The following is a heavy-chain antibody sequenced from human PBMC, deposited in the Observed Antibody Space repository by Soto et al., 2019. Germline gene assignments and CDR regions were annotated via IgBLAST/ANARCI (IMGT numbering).Heavy chain of an antibody. V-gene: IGHV1-18*01. D-gene: IGHD1-7*01. CDR3: ARNLSPYNWHSAGAIDF. J-gene: IGHJ3*01. CDR2: ISAYNGNT. CDR1: GYTFTNDG. Sequence: QVQLVQSGAEVKKPGASVKVSCKASGYTFTNDGIFWVRQAPGQGLEWLGWISAYNGNTVYEQKVQGRLTMTADTSTSTIYMELRSLRSDDTAVYYCARNLSPYNWHSAGAIDFWCQGTRVTVSS.